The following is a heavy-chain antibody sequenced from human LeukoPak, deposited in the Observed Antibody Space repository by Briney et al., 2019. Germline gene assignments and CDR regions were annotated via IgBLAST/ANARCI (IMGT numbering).Heavy chain of an antibody. CDR2: IHYSGNT. CDR1: GGSISSHF. D-gene: IGHD2-2*01. Sequence: SETLSLTCTVSGGSISSHFWTWIGQPPGKGLEWIGDIHYSGNTNYNPSLKSRVSISVDTSKNEFSLKLRSVTAADTAVYYCASDFLECSRASCLNWFDPWGQGTLVTVSS. J-gene: IGHJ5*02. CDR3: ASDFLECSRASCLNWFDP. V-gene: IGHV4-59*11.